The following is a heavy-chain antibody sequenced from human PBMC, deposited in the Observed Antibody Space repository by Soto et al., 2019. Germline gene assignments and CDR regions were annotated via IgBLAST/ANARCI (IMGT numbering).Heavy chain of an antibody. V-gene: IGHV3-23*01. Sequence: PWWSLRLSCSASVFTCTTYAMSWVRQAPGRGLEWVSTISAGGDITYYADSVKGRFSISRDNSRNTLYLHMNNLRAEDTAVYYCAQGPDKAVPGRDYWGQGTLVTVSS. D-gene: IGHD6-19*01. CDR2: ISAGGDIT. CDR1: VFTCTTYA. CDR3: AQGPDKAVPGRDY. J-gene: IGHJ4*02.